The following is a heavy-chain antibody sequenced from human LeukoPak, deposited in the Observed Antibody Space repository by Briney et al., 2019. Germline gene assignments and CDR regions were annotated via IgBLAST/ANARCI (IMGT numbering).Heavy chain of an antibody. J-gene: IGHJ4*02. D-gene: IGHD3-10*01. Sequence: GGSLRLSCAASGFTFSSYWMSWVRQAPGKGLEWVANIKQDGSEKYYVDSVKGRFTISRDNAKNSLYLQMNSLRAEDTAVNYCARGSYGSGSYYGYWGQGTLVTVSS. V-gene: IGHV3-7*01. CDR2: IKQDGSEK. CDR1: GFTFSSYW. CDR3: ARGSYGSGSYYGY.